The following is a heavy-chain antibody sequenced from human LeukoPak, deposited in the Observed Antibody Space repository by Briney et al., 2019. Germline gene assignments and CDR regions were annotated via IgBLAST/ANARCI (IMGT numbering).Heavy chain of an antibody. D-gene: IGHD5-12*01. V-gene: IGHV4-34*01. CDR3: ARTSVATYYYYYMDV. CDR2: INHSGST. J-gene: IGHJ6*03. Sequence: PETLSLTCAVYGGSFSGYYWSWIRQPPGKGLEWIGEINHSGSTNYNPSLKSRVTISVDTSKNQFSLKLSSVTAADTAVYYCARTSVATYYYYYMDVWGKGTTVTVSS. CDR1: GGSFSGYY.